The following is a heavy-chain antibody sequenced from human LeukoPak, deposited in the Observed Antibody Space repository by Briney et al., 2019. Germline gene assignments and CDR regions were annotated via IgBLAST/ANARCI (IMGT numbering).Heavy chain of an antibody. CDR2: ISSSSGYI. V-gene: IGHV3-21*04. J-gene: IGHJ5*02. CDR1: GFTFSSHN. CDR3: ARDVRAP. Sequence: GGSLRLSCAASGFTFSSHNMNWVRQAPGKGLEWVASISSSSGYIYYADSLKGRFTISRDNAKNSLYLQMNSLRAEDTAVYYCARDVRAPWGQGTLVTVSS.